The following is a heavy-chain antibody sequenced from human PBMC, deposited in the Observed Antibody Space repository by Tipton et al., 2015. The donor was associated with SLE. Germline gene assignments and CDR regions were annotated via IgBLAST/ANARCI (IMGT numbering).Heavy chain of an antibody. CDR3: VRERKYVVRFRELVAPDL. Sequence: TLSLTCTVSGDSINTRYYWSWIRQTPGEGLEWIGEINHTGGTNYNPSLESRVTMSVDTSKNQFSLKLSSVTAADTAMYYCVRERKYVVRFRELVAPDLWGQGTAITVSS. V-gene: IGHV4-4*02. CDR2: INHTGGT. J-gene: IGHJ3*01. D-gene: IGHD1-26*01. CDR1: GDSINTRYY.